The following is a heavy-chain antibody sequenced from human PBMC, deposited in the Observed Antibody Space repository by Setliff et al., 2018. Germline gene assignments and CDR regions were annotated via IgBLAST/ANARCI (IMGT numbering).Heavy chain of an antibody. V-gene: IGHV3-20*04. CDR2: INWDGRST. Sequence: GESLKISCAASGFRFNGHGMNWVRQAPGKGLEWVSTINWDGRSTGYTGSVKGRFTISRDNAKNSLYLQMNSLRAEDTAVYYCARAPSSSSASWFDPWGQGTLVTVSS. D-gene: IGHD6-6*01. CDR1: GFRFNGHG. CDR3: ARAPSSSSASWFDP. J-gene: IGHJ5*02.